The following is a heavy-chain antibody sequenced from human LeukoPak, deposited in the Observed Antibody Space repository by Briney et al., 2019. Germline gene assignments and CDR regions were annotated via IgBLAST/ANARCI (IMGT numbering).Heavy chain of an antibody. CDR2: INYSGST. CDR1: GGSFSGYY. D-gene: IGHD3-10*01. J-gene: IGHJ6*02. Sequence: SETLSLTCAVYGGSFSGYYWSWIRQPPGKGLEWIGEINYSGSTNYNPSLKSRVTISVDTSKNQFSLKLSSVTAADTAVYYCARVGAGYGMDVWGQGTTVTVSS. V-gene: IGHV4-34*01. CDR3: ARVGAGYGMDV.